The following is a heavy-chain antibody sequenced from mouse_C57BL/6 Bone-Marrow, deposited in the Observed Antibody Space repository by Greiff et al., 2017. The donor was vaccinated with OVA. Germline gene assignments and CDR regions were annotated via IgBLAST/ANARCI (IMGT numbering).Heavy chain of an antibody. CDR3: ARRTYYSNYYFDY. Sequence: QVQLQQSGPGLVAPSQSLSITCTVSGFSLPSYAISWVRQPPGKGLEWLGVIWTGGGTNYNSALKSRLSISKDNSKSQVFLKMNSLQADDTARYYCARRTYYSNYYFDYWGQGTTLTVSS. V-gene: IGHV2-9-1*01. CDR1: GFSLPSYA. CDR2: IWTGGGT. D-gene: IGHD2-5*01. J-gene: IGHJ2*01.